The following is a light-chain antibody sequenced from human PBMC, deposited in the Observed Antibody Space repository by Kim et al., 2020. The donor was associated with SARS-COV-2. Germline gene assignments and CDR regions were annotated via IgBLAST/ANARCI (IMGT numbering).Light chain of an antibody. J-gene: IGLJ2*01. CDR2: QDS. Sequence: SYELTQPPSVSVSPGQTASITCAGNNFGSKCAHWYQQKPGQSPVLVIYQDSERPSGIPERFSGSNSGNTATLTISGAEAVDEADYYCQAWDSSTDQRVGG. CDR3: QAWDSSTDQR. V-gene: IGLV3-1*01. CDR1: NFGSKC.